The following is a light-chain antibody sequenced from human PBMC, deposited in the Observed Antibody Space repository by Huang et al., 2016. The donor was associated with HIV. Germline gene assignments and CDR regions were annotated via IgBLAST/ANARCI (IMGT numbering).Light chain of an antibody. CDR2: GAS. Sequence: DIQMTQSPSSLSASVGDRVTITCRASQGIRNFVAWYQQKPGNPPKLLSYGASTLESGVPSRFSGGGSETEFTLTIRSLQTEDVATYYCQKYSNDPRAFGQGTRVDIK. CDR1: QGIRNF. J-gene: IGKJ1*01. CDR3: QKYSNDPRA. V-gene: IGKV1-27*01.